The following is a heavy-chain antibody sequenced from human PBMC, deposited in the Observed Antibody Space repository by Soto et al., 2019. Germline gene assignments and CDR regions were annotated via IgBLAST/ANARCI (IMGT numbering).Heavy chain of an antibody. D-gene: IGHD3-16*01. V-gene: IGHV3-13*01. CDR1: GFTFSYYD. CDR3: ARGLLGAIDY. CDR2: IGTSDDT. Sequence: EVQLVESGGALVPPGGSLRLSCAASGFTFSYYDMHWVRQAEGKGLEWVAAIGTSDDTYYADSVHGRFSISREDAKDSLYLQMSSLRAEDTAVYYCARGLLGAIDYWGQGTLVTVSS. J-gene: IGHJ4*02.